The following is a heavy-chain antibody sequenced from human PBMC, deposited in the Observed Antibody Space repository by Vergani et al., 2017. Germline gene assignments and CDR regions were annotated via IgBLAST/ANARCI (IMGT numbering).Heavy chain of an antibody. CDR2: ISWNSGSI. J-gene: IGHJ4*02. Sequence: EVQLVESGGGLVQPGRSLRLSCAASGFTFDDYAMHWVRQAQGKGREWVSGISWNSGSIGYADSVKGRFTISRDNAKNSLYLQMNSLRAEDMALYYCAKGGIAAAGPFDYWGQGTLVTVSS. V-gene: IGHV3-9*03. CDR1: GFTFDDYA. CDR3: AKGGIAAAGPFDY. D-gene: IGHD6-13*01.